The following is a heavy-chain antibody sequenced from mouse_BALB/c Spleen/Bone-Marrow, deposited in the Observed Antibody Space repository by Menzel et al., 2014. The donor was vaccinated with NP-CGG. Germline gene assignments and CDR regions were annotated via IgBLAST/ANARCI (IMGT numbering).Heavy chain of an antibody. D-gene: IGHD1-2*01. CDR2: INPYNDGI. CDR1: GFTFXRYV. Sequence: VQLKESGPELVKPGASVKMSCKASGFTFXRYVIHWVRQKPGQGLEWIGYINPYNDGIKYNEKFKGKATLTSDKSSSTAYMELSSLTSEDSAVYYCASGTPATSYYALDYWGQGTSVTVSS. CDR3: ASGTPATSYYALDY. J-gene: IGHJ4*01. V-gene: IGHV1-14*01.